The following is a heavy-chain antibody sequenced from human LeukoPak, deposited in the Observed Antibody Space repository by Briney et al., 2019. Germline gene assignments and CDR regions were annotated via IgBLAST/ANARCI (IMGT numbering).Heavy chain of an antibody. CDR3: ARDGSFWRGYPYYFDY. Sequence: PGGSLRLSCAASGFTFSSYGMHWVRQAPGKGLEWVASIWYDGSNKYYADSVKGRFTISRDNSKNTLYLQVNSLRAEDTAVYYCARDGSFWRGYPYYFDYWGQGTLVTASS. V-gene: IGHV3-33*01. D-gene: IGHD3-3*01. J-gene: IGHJ4*02. CDR1: GFTFSSYG. CDR2: IWYDGSNK.